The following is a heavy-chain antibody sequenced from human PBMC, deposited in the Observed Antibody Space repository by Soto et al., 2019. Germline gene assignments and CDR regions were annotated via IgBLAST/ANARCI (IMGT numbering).Heavy chain of an antibody. Sequence: GESLKISCQTSGFSFTSHWIGWVRQMPGKGLEWMGIIYPDDSDTRYSPSFQGQVTISADKSIGTAYLQWSSLKASDTAIYFCPRPDYATTGYRYFDFWGQGTLVTVSS. CDR1: GFSFTSHW. J-gene: IGHJ4*02. D-gene: IGHD3-9*01. V-gene: IGHV5-51*01. CDR3: PRPDYATTGYRYFDF. CDR2: IYPDDSDT.